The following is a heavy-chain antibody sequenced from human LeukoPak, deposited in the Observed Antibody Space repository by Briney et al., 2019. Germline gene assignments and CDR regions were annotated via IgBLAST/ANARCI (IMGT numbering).Heavy chain of an antibody. J-gene: IGHJ4*02. V-gene: IGHV3-23*01. Sequence: GGSLRLSCAASGFTFSSYTMNWVRQAPGKGLEWVSEISNIATINYAGSVKGRFTISRDNSKKTLYLQMNSLRAEDTAVYYCANPPPTMPWGQGPLVTVSS. CDR1: GFTFSSYT. D-gene: IGHD2-2*01. CDR2: ISNIATI. CDR3: ANPPPTMP.